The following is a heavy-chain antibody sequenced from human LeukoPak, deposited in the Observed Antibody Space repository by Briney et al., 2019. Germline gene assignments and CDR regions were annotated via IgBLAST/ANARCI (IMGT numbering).Heavy chain of an antibody. CDR2: IYSGGST. CDR1: GFTVSSNY. CDR3: ARGGANYYYDSSGPQLYYFDY. Sequence: GGSLRLSCAASGFTVSSNYMSCVRQAPGKGLEWVSDIYSGGSTYYADSVKGRFTISRDNSKNTLYLQMNSLRAEDTAVYYCARGGANYYYDSSGPQLYYFDYWGQGTLVTVSS. D-gene: IGHD3-22*01. J-gene: IGHJ4*02. V-gene: IGHV3-66*01.